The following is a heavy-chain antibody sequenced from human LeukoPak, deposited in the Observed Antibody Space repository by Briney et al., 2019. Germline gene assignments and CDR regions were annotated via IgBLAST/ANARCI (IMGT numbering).Heavy chain of an antibody. CDR2: IYTSGST. J-gene: IGHJ5*02. Sequence: PSQTLSLTCTVSGDSVSSGSYYWSWIRQPAGKGLEWIGRIYTSGSTNYNSSLKSRATISMDTSKNQFSLKLSSVTATDTAIYYCARDSHFWSGRFDPWGQGTLVTVSS. CDR3: ARDSHFWSGRFDP. D-gene: IGHD3-3*02. CDR1: GDSVSSGSYY. V-gene: IGHV4-61*02.